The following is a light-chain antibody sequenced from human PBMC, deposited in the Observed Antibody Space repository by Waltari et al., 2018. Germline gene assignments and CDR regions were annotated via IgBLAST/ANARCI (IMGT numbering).Light chain of an antibody. CDR1: QNIGSW. CDR3: PEYNLSPSWT. V-gene: IGKV1-5*03. J-gene: IGKJ1*01. CDR2: KAS. Sequence: DIQMTQSPSTLSASVGDRVTIACRASQNIGSWLAWYQQRPGKAPKLLIYKASSLDLVVPSRFSGSGSGTEFTLTISSLQPSPFSPSSFPEYNLSPSWTFGQGTKVEIK.